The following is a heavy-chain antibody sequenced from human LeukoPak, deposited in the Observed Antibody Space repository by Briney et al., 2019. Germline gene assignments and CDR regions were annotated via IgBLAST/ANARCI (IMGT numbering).Heavy chain of an antibody. Sequence: GGSLKISCKGSGSPFTTYWCAWLRQLPGRGWKGMGIIYPGDSDTRYSPSFQGQVTISADKSISTAYLRWSSLKASDTAMYYCVRSGGGYSSGWYVNYWGQGTLVTVSS. D-gene: IGHD6-19*01. CDR1: GSPFTTYW. CDR2: IYPGDSDT. CDR3: VRSGGGYSSGWYVNY. J-gene: IGHJ4*02. V-gene: IGHV5-51*02.